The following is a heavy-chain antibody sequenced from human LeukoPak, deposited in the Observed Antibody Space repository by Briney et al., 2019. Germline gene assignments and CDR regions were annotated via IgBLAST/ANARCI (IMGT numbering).Heavy chain of an antibody. Sequence: GGSLRLSCAASGFTFSSYAMSWVRQAPGKGLEWVSAISGSGGSTYYADSVKGRFTISRDNSKNTLYLQMNSLRAEDTAVYYCAKSVGGAIANFYYFDYWGQGTLVTVSS. V-gene: IGHV3-23*01. CDR2: ISGSGGST. CDR3: AKSVGGAIANFYYFDY. D-gene: IGHD3-16*02. CDR1: GFTFSSYA. J-gene: IGHJ4*02.